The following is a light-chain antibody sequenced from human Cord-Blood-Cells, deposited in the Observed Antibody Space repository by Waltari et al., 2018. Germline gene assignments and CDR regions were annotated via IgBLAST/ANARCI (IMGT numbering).Light chain of an antibody. V-gene: IGLV2-23*01. CDR1: SSDVGSYNP. Sequence: QSALTQPASVSGSPGQSITISCTGTSSDVGSYNPVSWYQQHPGKAAKLMIYEGSKRPSGVSNRFSGSKSGNTAALTISGLQAGDEADYYCCSYAGSRVFGGGTKLTVL. CDR2: EGS. J-gene: IGLJ3*02. CDR3: CSYAGSRV.